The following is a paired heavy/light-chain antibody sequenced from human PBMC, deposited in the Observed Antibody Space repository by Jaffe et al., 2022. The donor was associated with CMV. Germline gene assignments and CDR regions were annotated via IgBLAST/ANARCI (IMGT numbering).Light chain of an antibody. CDR3: HQYAGSPDT. V-gene: IGKV3-20*01. J-gene: IGKJ2*01. CDR1: QSVSSSY. Sequence: EIVLTQSPGTLSLSPGERATLSCRASQSVSSSYSAWYQQKPGQAPRLLIYGASSRATGIPDRFSGSGSGTDFTLTISRLEPEDFAVYYCHQYAGSPDTFGQGTKLEIK. CDR2: GAS.
Heavy chain of an antibody. J-gene: IGHJ4*02. Sequence: QVQLQESGPGLVKPSETLSLTCTVSGGSISNYYWTWIRQPAGKGLEWIGRFYISGNTNYNPSLKSRVTMSIDTSKNQFSLKLTSVTAADTAMYYCARDWGYGDSALLRYWGQGTLVTVSS. CDR1: GGSISNYY. V-gene: IGHV4-4*07. D-gene: IGHD4-17*01. CDR3: ARDWGYGDSALLRY. CDR2: FYISGNT.